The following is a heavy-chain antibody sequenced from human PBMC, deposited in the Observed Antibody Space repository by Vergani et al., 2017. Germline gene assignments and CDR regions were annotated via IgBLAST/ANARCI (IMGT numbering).Heavy chain of an antibody. CDR2: IYYSGST. J-gene: IGHJ5*02. CDR1: GDSIRSSNYY. V-gene: IGHV4-39*01. CDR3: ARHSTVEWLVKLGGIDP. D-gene: IGHD6-19*01. Sequence: QLQLQESGPGLVKPSATLSLTCSVSGDSIRSSNYYWGWIRQPPGKGLEWIASIYYSGSTYYNPSLKSRVTISVATSKNQFSLKLSSVTAADTAVYFCARHSTVEWLVKLGGIDPWGQGILVTVSS.